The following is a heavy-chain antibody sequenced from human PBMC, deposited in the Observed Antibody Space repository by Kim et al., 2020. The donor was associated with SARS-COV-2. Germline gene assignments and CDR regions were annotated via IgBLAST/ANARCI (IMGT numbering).Heavy chain of an antibody. J-gene: IGHJ5*01. V-gene: IGHV3-21*01. CDR3: ARDQGGGVANFDWF. CDR1: GVTFHKYT. D-gene: IGHD2-15*01. Sequence: GGSLRLSCVASGVTFHKYTMYWVRQAPGKGLEWVSAISGNGDSIHYADSLRGRFTISRDNAKNSLYLQMDRLRPDDTAFDFCARDQGGGVANFDWF. CDR2: ISGNGDSI.